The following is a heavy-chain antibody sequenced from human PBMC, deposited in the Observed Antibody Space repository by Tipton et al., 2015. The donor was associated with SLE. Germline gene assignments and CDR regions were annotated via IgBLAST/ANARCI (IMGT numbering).Heavy chain of an antibody. CDR3: ARGVTGTRGAFDY. Sequence: TLSLTCAVSGGSISSGGYSWSWIRQPPGKGLEWIGYIYHSGSTYYNPSLKSRVTISVDRSKNQFSLKLSFVTAADTAVYYCARGVTGTRGAFDYWGQGTLVTVSS. J-gene: IGHJ4*02. CDR1: GGSISSGGYS. V-gene: IGHV4-30-2*01. CDR2: IYHSGST. D-gene: IGHD1-7*01.